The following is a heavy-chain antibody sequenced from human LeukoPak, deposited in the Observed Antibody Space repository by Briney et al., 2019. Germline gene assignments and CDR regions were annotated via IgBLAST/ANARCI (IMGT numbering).Heavy chain of an antibody. V-gene: IGHV3-43*02. CDR3: AKDRDTSGWDH. Sequence: PGGSLRLSCVASGFTFNDYAMHWVRHAPGKGLEWVSFITGDGAGIYYVDSVKGRFIISTDNSKNSLSLQMNSLRTEDTALYYCAKDRDTSGWDHWGQGTLVTVSP. CDR1: GFTFNDYA. CDR2: ITGDGAGI. D-gene: IGHD6-19*01. J-gene: IGHJ4*02.